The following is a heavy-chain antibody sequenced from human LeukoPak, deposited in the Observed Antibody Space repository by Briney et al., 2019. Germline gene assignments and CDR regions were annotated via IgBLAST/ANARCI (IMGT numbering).Heavy chain of an antibody. Sequence: ASVKVSCKASGYTFTSYNMYWVRQAPGQGREWMGIINTSGGGTNYAQKFQGRVTMTRDTSTSTVYMELSSLRSEDTAVYYCATGFYFDSSGLLMNWGQGTLVTVSS. CDR3: ATGFYFDSSGLLMN. CDR1: GYTFTSYN. CDR2: INTSGGGT. V-gene: IGHV1-46*01. D-gene: IGHD3-22*01. J-gene: IGHJ4*02.